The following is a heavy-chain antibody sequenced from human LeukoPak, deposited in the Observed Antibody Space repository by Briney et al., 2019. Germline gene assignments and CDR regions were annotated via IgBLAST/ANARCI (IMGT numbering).Heavy chain of an antibody. Sequence: SETLSLTCTVSGGPISGYYWSWIRQPPGKGLEWIGYIYYSGSTNYNPSLKSRVTISLDTSKNQFSLKLSSVTAADTAVHYCARVLTYGSRTYYFDYWGQGTLVTVSS. D-gene: IGHD3-10*01. J-gene: IGHJ4*02. CDR1: GGPISGYY. CDR3: ARVLTYGSRTYYFDY. V-gene: IGHV4-59*01. CDR2: IYYSGST.